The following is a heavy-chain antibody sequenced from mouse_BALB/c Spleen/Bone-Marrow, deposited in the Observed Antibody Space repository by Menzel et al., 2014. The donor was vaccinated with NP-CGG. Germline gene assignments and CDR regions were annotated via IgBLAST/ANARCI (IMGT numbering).Heavy chain of an antibody. Sequence: VQLKESGGGLVQPGGSMKLSCVGSGFTFSNYWMNWVRQSPEKGLEWVAEIKLKSNNYATHYAESVKGRFTISRDDSKSSVYLQMNNLRGEDTGIYYCTRGPQFVITAVPTGIFDYWGQGTTLTVSS. V-gene: IGHV6-6*02. J-gene: IGHJ2*01. D-gene: IGHD1-1*01. CDR3: TRGPQFVITAVPTGIFDY. CDR2: IKLKSNNYAT. CDR1: GFTFSNYW.